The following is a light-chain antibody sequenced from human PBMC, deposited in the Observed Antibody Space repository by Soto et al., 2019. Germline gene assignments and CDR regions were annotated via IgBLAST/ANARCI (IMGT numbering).Light chain of an antibody. Sequence: QSALTQPASVSGSPGQSITISCTGTSSDVGYYNSVSWYQRHPGKVPKLIIYDVSSRPSGVSNRFSGFKSGNTASLTISGLQAEDEADYYCSSYPSSETHVLFRGGTKLTVL. CDR2: DVS. V-gene: IGLV2-14*03. CDR1: SSDVGYYNS. CDR3: SSYPSSETHVL. J-gene: IGLJ2*01.